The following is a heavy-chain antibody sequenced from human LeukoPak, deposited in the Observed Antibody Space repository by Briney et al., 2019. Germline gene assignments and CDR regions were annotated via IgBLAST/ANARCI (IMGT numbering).Heavy chain of an antibody. CDR3: TTDRGSSSWYVNY. CDR1: GFTFSNAW. D-gene: IGHD6-13*01. Sequence: PGGSLRLSCAASGFTFSNAWMSWVRQAPGKGLEWVGRIKSKTDGGTTDYAAPVKGRFTISRDDSKNTLYLQMNSLKTEDTAVYYCTTDRGSSSWYVNYWGQGTLVTVSS. J-gene: IGHJ4*02. V-gene: IGHV3-15*01. CDR2: IKSKTDGGTT.